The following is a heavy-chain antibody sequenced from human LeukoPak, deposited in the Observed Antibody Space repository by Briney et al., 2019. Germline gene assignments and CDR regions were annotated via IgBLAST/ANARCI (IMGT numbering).Heavy chain of an antibody. J-gene: IGHJ4*02. D-gene: IGHD3-9*01. CDR1: GYTFTSYD. Sequence: GASVKVSCKASGYTFTSYDINWVRRATGQGLEWMGWMNPDTGNTGYAQKFQGRVTMTRNTSISTAYMELSSLKSEDTAVYYCARRPFKYYDILTGSYRSEFDYWGQGTLVTVSS. V-gene: IGHV1-8*01. CDR3: ARRPFKYYDILTGSYRSEFDY. CDR2: MNPDTGNT.